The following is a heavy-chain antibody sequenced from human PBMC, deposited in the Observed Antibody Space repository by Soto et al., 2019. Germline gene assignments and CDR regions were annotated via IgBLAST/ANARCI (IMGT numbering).Heavy chain of an antibody. D-gene: IGHD3-22*01. CDR3: ARESRSGYYAYYYYGMDV. Sequence: ASVKVSCKASGYTFTDYYMHWVRQAPGQGLAWMGWIDPNSGGTNYAQKFQGWVTMTRDTSISTAYMELSRLRSDDTAVYYCARESRSGYYAYYYYGMDVWGQGTTVTVPS. J-gene: IGHJ6*02. CDR2: IDPNSGGT. V-gene: IGHV1-2*04. CDR1: GYTFTDYY.